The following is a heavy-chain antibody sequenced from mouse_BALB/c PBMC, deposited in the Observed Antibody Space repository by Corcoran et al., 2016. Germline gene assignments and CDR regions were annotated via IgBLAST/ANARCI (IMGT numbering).Heavy chain of an antibody. CDR2: ISYDGSN. CDR1: GYSITSGYY. Sequence: DVQLKESGPGLVKPSQSLSLTCSVTGYSITSGYYWNWIRQFPGNKLEWMGYISYDGSNNYNPSLKNRISITRDTSKNQFFLKLNSVTTEDTATYYCARDYDYMDYWGQGTSVTVSS. V-gene: IGHV3-6*02. J-gene: IGHJ4*01. D-gene: IGHD2-4*01. CDR3: ARDYDYMDY.